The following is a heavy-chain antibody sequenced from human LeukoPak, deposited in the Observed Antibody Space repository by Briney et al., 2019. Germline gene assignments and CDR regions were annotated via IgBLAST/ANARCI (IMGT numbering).Heavy chain of an antibody. D-gene: IGHD1-26*01. Sequence: GGSLRLSCAASGFTVSSNYMSWVRQAPGKGLEWVSVIYSGGSTYYADSVKGRFTISRDNSKNTLYLQMNSLRAEDTAVYYCAKDRNSEGGAAKNYWGQGTLVTASS. CDR2: IYSGGST. V-gene: IGHV3-53*01. J-gene: IGHJ4*02. CDR3: AKDRNSEGGAAKNY. CDR1: GFTVSSNY.